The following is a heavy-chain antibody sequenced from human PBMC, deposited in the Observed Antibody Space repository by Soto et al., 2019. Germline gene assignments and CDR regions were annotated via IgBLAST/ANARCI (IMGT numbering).Heavy chain of an antibody. Sequence: GGSLRLSCAASGFTFSTYWMHWVRQAPGKGLVWVSRIESDGSSTNYADSVKGRFTISRDNSKNTLYLQMTSLRAEDTAIYYCATDSFRSGIAVAGNYWGQGTLVTVSS. CDR2: IESDGSST. V-gene: IGHV3-74*01. J-gene: IGHJ4*02. CDR1: GFTFSTYW. D-gene: IGHD6-19*01. CDR3: ATDSFRSGIAVAGNY.